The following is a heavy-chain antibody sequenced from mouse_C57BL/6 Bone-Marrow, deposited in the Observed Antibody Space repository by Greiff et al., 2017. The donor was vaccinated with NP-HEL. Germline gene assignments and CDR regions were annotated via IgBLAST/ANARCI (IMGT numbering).Heavy chain of an antibody. D-gene: IGHD2-5*01. CDR1: GYTFTSYW. CDR2: IYPGSGST. J-gene: IGHJ3*01. Sequence: QVQLQQPGAELVKPGASVKMSCKASGYTFTSYWITWVKQRPGQGLEWIGDIYPGSGSTNYNEKFKSKATLTVDTSSSTAYMQLSSLTSEDSAVYYRVCDYSNYVLFAYWGQGTLVTVSA. CDR3: VCDYSNYVLFAY. V-gene: IGHV1-55*01.